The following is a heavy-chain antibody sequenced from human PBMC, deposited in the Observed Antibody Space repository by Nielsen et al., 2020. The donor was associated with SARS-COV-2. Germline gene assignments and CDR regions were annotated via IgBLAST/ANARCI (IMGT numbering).Heavy chain of an antibody. CDR1: GGSISSGGYY. D-gene: IGHD3-22*01. CDR2: IYYSGST. Sequence: SETLSLTCTVSGGSISSGGYYWSWIRQHPGKGLEWIGYIYYSGSTYYNPSLKSRVTISVDTSKNQFSLKLSSVTAADTAVYYCAREYYYDSSEGTNWFDPWGQGTLVTVSS. CDR3: AREYYYDSSEGTNWFDP. J-gene: IGHJ5*02. V-gene: IGHV4-31*03.